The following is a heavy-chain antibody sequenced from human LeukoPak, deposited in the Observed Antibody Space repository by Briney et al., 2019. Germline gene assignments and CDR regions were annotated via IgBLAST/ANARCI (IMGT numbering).Heavy chain of an antibody. J-gene: IGHJ5*02. V-gene: IGHV4-39*07. CDR1: GGSISSSSYY. Sequence: SETLSLTCTVSGGSISSSSYYWGWIRQPPGKGLEWIGSIYYSGSTYYNPSLKSRVTISVDTSKNQFSLKLSSVTAADTAVYYCARALTIFGVAPGWFDPWGQGTLVTVSS. D-gene: IGHD3-3*01. CDR2: IYYSGST. CDR3: ARALTIFGVAPGWFDP.